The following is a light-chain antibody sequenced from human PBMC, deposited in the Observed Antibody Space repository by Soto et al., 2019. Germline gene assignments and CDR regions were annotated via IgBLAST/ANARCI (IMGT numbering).Light chain of an antibody. Sequence: QSALTQPASVSGSPGQSITISCSGTISDLGTYNYVSWYQQHPGKAPKLIIFEVSHRPSGVSDRFSGSKSGYTASLTISGLQTEDEADYYCISYTSDSTGVFGGGTKVTVL. CDR2: EVS. CDR3: ISYTSDSTGV. V-gene: IGLV2-14*01. CDR1: ISDLGTYNY. J-gene: IGLJ3*02.